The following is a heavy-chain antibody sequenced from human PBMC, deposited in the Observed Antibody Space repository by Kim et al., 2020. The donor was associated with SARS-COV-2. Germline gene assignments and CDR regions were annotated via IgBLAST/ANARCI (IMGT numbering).Heavy chain of an antibody. CDR2: ISYDGSNK. D-gene: IGHD3-9*01. V-gene: IGHV3-30*04. CDR1: GFTFSSYA. CDR3: ARDLLRYFDWLISGAGGGVDY. J-gene: IGHJ4*02. Sequence: GGSLRLSCAASGFTFSSYAMHWVRQAPGKGLEWVAVISYDGSNKYYADSVKGRFTISRDNSKNTLYLQMNSLRAEDTAVYYCARDLLRYFDWLISGAGGGVDYWGQGTLVTVSS.